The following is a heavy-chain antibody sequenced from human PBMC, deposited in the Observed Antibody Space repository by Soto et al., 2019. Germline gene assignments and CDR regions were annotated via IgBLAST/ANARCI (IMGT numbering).Heavy chain of an antibody. J-gene: IGHJ5*01. CDR1: GYTFTSYY. V-gene: IGHV1-46*01. D-gene: IGHD3-3*01. CDR3: ARDCPFFGVVPLSWFDF. Sequence: ASVKVSCKASGYTFTSYYMHWVRQAPGQGLEWMGIINPSGGSTSYAQKFQGRVTMTRDTSTSTVYMELSSLRSEDTAVYYCARDCPFFGVVPLSWFDFWGQGTLVTVSS. CDR2: INPSGGST.